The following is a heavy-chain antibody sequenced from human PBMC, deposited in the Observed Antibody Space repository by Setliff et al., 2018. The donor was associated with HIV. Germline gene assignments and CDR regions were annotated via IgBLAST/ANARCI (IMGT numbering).Heavy chain of an antibody. V-gene: IGHV4-4*07. J-gene: IGHJ3*02. Sequence: SETLSLTCSVSGGSMSSYYWSWIRQTASKGPEWIGRIYTSGSIIYNPSLRSRVTMSVDTSKNQFSLKLSSVTAADTAVYYCARVFPPTRGAPFGIPPGAFDIWGQGTMVTVSS. CDR2: IYTSGSI. CDR1: GGSMSSYY. D-gene: IGHD2-21*01. CDR3: ARVFPPTRGAPFGIPPGAFDI.